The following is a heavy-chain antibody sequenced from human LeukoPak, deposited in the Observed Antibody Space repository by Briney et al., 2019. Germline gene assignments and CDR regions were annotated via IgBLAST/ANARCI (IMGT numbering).Heavy chain of an antibody. CDR2: IVVGSGHT. CDR1: GFSFTSST. J-gene: IGHJ6*02. Sequence: SVTGSCTASGFSFTSSTMQWVRQARGQRLEWIGWIVVGSGHTRYAQKFQERITITRDMSTSTAYMQLSSLRSEDTAVYYCAADHQFSGWESAYGMDDWGQGTTVTVSS. CDR3: AADHQFSGWESAYGMDD. D-gene: IGHD6-19*01. V-gene: IGHV1-58*02.